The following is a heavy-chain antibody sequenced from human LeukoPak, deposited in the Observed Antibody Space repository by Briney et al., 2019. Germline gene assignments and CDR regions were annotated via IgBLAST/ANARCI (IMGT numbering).Heavy chain of an antibody. Sequence: PGGSLRLSCAASGFTFSSYAMHWVRQAPGKGLGWVAVISYDGSNKYYADSVKGRFTISRDNSKNALYLQMNSLRAEDTAVYYCARECCYYDSSGYYDYWGQGTLVTVSS. CDR2: ISYDGSNK. D-gene: IGHD3-22*01. CDR3: ARECCYYDSSGYYDY. V-gene: IGHV3-30-3*01. CDR1: GFTFSSYA. J-gene: IGHJ4*02.